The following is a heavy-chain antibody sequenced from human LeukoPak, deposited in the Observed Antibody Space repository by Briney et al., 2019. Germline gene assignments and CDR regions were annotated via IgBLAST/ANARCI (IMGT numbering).Heavy chain of an antibody. CDR2: INPNRGGT. D-gene: IGHD3-10*01. V-gene: IGHV1-2*02. J-gene: IGHJ5*02. CDR1: GYTFTGYY. Sequence: ASVKVSCKASGYTFTGYYMHWVRQAPGQGLEWMGWINPNRGGTNYAQKFQGRVTMTRDTSISTAYMELSRLRSDDTAVYYCARADGSGSYALDPWGQGTLVTVSS. CDR3: ARADGSGSYALDP.